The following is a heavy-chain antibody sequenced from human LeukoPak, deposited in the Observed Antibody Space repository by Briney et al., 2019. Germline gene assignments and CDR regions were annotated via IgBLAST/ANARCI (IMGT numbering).Heavy chain of an antibody. Sequence: PGGSLRLSCAASGFTFSTYGMNWVRQAPGKGLEWVSGIGGSGVRTYYADSVKGRFTISRDNSKNTVYLQMNSLRAEDTAVYYCAKEEWLLAVYFDYWGQGTLVTVSS. CDR1: GFTFSTYG. CDR2: IGGSGVRT. D-gene: IGHD3-3*01. V-gene: IGHV3-23*01. CDR3: AKEEWLLAVYFDY. J-gene: IGHJ4*02.